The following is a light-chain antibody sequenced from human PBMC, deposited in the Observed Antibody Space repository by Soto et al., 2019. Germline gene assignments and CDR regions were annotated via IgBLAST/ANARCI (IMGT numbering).Light chain of an antibody. CDR2: GNA. CDR3: QSFDSSLIGSV. Sequence: QSALTQPPSVSGAPGQRVSISCTGSSSNIGAGYDVHWYQQLPGTAPKLLIFGNAHRPSGVPDRISASRSGTSASLAITGLQAEDEADYYCQSFDSSLIGSVFGGGTQLTVL. V-gene: IGLV1-40*01. J-gene: IGLJ2*01. CDR1: SSNIGAGYD.